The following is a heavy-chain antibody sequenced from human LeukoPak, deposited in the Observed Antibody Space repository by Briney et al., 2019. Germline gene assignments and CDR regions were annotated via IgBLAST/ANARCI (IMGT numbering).Heavy chain of an antibody. J-gene: IGHJ5*02. CDR2: IYYSGST. CDR3: ARGGNIVAIVNWFDP. V-gene: IGHV4-59*08. CDR1: GGSIIGYY. D-gene: IGHD5-12*01. Sequence: LETLSLTCTVSGGSIIGYYWNWIRQPPGKGLDWIGYIYYSGSTYYNPSLKSRVTISVDTSKNQFSLKRSSVTAADTAVYYCARGGNIVAIVNWFDPWGQGTLVTVSS.